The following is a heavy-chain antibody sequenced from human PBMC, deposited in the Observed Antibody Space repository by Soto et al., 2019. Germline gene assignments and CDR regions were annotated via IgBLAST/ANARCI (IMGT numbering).Heavy chain of an antibody. J-gene: IGHJ6*02. D-gene: IGHD3-10*01. V-gene: IGHV5-10-1*01. CDR3: ARLAMVRGVPTSGMDV. CDR2: IDPSDSYT. CDR1: GYSFTSYW. Sequence: EVQLVQSGAEVKKPGESLRISCKGSGYSFTSYWISWVRQMPGKGLEWMGRIDPSDSYTNYSPSFQGHVTISADKSISTAYLQWSRLKASDTAMYYCARLAMVRGVPTSGMDVWGQGTTVTVSS.